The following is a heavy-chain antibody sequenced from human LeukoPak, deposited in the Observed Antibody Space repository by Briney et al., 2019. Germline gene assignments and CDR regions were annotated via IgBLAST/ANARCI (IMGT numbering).Heavy chain of an antibody. CDR1: GYTFTSYG. D-gene: IGHD3-22*01. CDR2: INPSGGST. Sequence: ASVKVSCKASGYTFTSYGISWVRQAPGQGLEWMGIINPSGGSTSYAQKFQGRVTMTRDTSTSTVYMELSSLRSEDTAVYYCARSDYYDSSGFDYFDYWGQGTLVTVSS. V-gene: IGHV1-46*01. CDR3: ARSDYYDSSGFDYFDY. J-gene: IGHJ4*02.